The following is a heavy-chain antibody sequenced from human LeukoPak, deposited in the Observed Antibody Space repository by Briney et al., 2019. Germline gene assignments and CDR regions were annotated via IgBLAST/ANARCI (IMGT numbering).Heavy chain of an antibody. D-gene: IGHD5-18*01. V-gene: IGHV4-34*01. J-gene: IGHJ4*02. CDR3: ARAEKDTAMSNY. CDR2: INHSGST. CDR1: GGSFSDYY. Sequence: SETLSLTCAVYGGSFSDYYWSWIRQPPGKGLEWIGEINHSGSTNYNPSLKSRITMSVDTSKNQFSLKLSSLTAADTAVYYCARAEKDTAMSNYWGQGTLVTVSS.